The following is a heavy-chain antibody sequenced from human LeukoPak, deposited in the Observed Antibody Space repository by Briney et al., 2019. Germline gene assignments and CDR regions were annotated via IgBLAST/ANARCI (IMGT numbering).Heavy chain of an antibody. CDR1: GGSFSGYY. CDR2: INHSGST. J-gene: IGHJ4*02. CDR3: ARGRFDSSGSSVDY. V-gene: IGHV4-34*01. Sequence: SETLSLTCAVYGGSFSGYYWSWIRQPPGKGLEWLGEINHSGSTNYNPSLKSRVTISVDTSKNQFSLKLSSVTAADTAVYYCARGRFDSSGSSVDYWGQGTLVTVSS. D-gene: IGHD3-22*01.